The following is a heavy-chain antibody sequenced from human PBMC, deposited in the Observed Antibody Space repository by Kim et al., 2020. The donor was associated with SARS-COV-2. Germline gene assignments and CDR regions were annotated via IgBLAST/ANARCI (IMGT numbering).Heavy chain of an antibody. CDR3: ARDRSTGNPEHPDY. J-gene: IGHJ4*02. CDR1: GFTFSSYW. D-gene: IGHD3-10*01. V-gene: IGHV3-7*03. Sequence: GGSLRLSCAASGFTFSSYWMSWVRQAPGKGLEWVANIKQDGSEKYYVDSVKGRFTISRDNARNSLYLQMNSLRAEDTAVYYCARDRSTGNPEHPDYWGQGTLVTVSS. CDR2: IKQDGSEK.